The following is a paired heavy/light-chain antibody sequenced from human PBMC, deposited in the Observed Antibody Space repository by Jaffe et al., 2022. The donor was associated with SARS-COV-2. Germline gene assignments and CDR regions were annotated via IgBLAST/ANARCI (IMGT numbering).Heavy chain of an antibody. CDR1: GLTFNYAW. Sequence: EVQLAESGGGLVKPGGSLRLSCATSGLTFNYAWMSWVRQGPGKGLEWVGRMKSKAGGGTTEYAASVKGRFTISRDDSKNTLYLEMNSLKAEDTAVYFCSWIGETNSYYYLGVWGKGTTVTVS. CDR3: SWIGETNSYYYLGV. V-gene: IGHV3-15*01. D-gene: IGHD3-3*01. J-gene: IGHJ6*03. CDR2: MKSKAGGGTT.
Light chain of an antibody. V-gene: IGKV1-39*01. CDR3: QQSYSTPRT. CDR2: AAS. J-gene: IGKJ1*01. CDR1: QSINNH. Sequence: DIQMTQSPSSLSASVGDRVTITCRASQSINNHLNWYQQKAGKAPNLLIYAASSLHSGVPSRFSGSGSGTEFTLTISSLQPEDFATYYCQQSYSTPRTFGQGTKVEIK.